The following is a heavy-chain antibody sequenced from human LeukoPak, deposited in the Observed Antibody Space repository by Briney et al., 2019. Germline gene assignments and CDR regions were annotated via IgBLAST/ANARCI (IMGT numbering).Heavy chain of an antibody. D-gene: IGHD3-22*01. J-gene: IGHJ5*02. Sequence: SVKVSCKASGGTFSSYAISWVRQAPGQGLEWMGRIIPILGIANYAQKFQGRVTITADESTSTAYMELSSLRSEDTAVYYCARDSSGYYANWFDPWGQGTLVTVSS. CDR1: GGTFSSYA. CDR3: ARDSSGYYANWFDP. V-gene: IGHV1-69*04. CDR2: IIPILGIA.